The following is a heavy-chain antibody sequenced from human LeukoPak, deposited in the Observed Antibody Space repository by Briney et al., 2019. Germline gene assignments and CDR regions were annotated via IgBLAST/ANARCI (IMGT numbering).Heavy chain of an antibody. Sequence: GGSLRLSCAASGFTFSSYSMTWVRQAPGKGLEWVSSISSSSSYIYYADSVKGRFTISRDNAKNSLYLQMNSLRAEDTAVYYCARGCGGSTRPNDYGARGPVATSS. CDR3: ARGCGGSTRPNDY. D-gene: IGHD2-15*01. CDR2: ISSSSSYI. CDR1: GFTFSSYS. J-gene: IGHJ4*02. V-gene: IGHV3-21*01.